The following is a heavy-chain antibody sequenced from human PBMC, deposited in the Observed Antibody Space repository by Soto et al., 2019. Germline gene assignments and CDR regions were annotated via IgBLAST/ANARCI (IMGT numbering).Heavy chain of an antibody. CDR3: TRDGPSCGGDCYPYYYGMDV. V-gene: IGHV3-49*05. D-gene: IGHD2-21*02. CDR2: IRSKAYGGTT. J-gene: IGHJ6*02. Sequence: NPGGSLRLSCTASGFTFGDYAMSWFRQAPGKGLEWVGFIRSKAYGGTTEYAASVKGRFTISRDDSKSIAYLQMNSLKTEDTAVYYCTRDGPSCGGDCYPYYYGMDVWGQGTTVTVSS. CDR1: GFTFGDYA.